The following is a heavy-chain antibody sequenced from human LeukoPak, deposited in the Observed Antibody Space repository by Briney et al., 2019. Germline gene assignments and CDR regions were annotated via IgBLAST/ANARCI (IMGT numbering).Heavy chain of an antibody. J-gene: IGHJ4*02. Sequence: SETLSLTCTVSGGSISSGSYYWSWIRQPAGKGLEWIGRIYTSGSTNYNPSLKSRVTISVDTSKNQFSLKLSSVTAADTAVYYCARGFGPFDYWGQGTLVTVSS. V-gene: IGHV4-61*02. CDR1: GGSISSGSYY. CDR3: ARGFGPFDY. CDR2: IYTSGST. D-gene: IGHD3-10*01.